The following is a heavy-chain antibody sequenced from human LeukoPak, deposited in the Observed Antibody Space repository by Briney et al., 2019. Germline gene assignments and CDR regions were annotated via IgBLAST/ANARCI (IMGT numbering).Heavy chain of an antibody. V-gene: IGHV3-23*01. D-gene: IGHD2-21*02. CDR3: AKDLLELLFVFDY. CDR1: GFTFSSYA. Sequence: VGSLRLSCAASGFTFSSYAMSWVRQAPGKGLEWVSAISGSGGSTYYADSVKGRFTISRDNSKNTLYLQMNSLRAEDTAVYYCAKDLLELLFVFDYWGQGTLVTVSS. CDR2: ISGSGGST. J-gene: IGHJ4*02.